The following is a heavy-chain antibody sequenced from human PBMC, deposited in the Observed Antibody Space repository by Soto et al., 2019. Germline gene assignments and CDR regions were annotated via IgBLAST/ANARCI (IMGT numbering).Heavy chain of an antibody. J-gene: IGHJ6*02. V-gene: IGHV4-59*01. CDR1: GGSISSYY. Sequence: SETLSLTCTVSGGSISSYYWSWIRQPPGKGLEWIGYIYYSGSTNYNPSLKSRVTISVDTSKNQISLKLSSVTAADTAVYYCACCGSSYYYYYGMDVWGQGTTVTVSS. D-gene: IGHD1-26*01. CDR2: IYYSGST. CDR3: ACCGSSYYYYYGMDV.